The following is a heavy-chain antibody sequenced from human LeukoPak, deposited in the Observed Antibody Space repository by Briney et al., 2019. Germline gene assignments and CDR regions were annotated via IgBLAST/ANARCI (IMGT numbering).Heavy chain of an antibody. CDR3: ARETYSGELEY. V-gene: IGHV4-59*01. D-gene: IGHD1-26*01. CDR1: GGSISSYY. Sequence: SETLSLTCTVSGGSISSYYWSWIRQPPGKGLEWIGYIYYSGSTNYNPSLKSRVTISVDTSKNQFSLKLSSATAADTAVYYCARETYSGELEYWGQGTLVTVSS. CDR2: IYYSGST. J-gene: IGHJ4*02.